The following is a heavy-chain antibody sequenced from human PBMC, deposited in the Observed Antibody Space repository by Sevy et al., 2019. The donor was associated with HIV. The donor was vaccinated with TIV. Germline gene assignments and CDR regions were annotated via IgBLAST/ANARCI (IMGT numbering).Heavy chain of an antibody. Sequence: GGSLRLSCAASGFTVSSNYMSWVRQAPGKGLEWVSVIYSGDSTYYADSVKGRFTISRDNSKNTLYLQMNSLRAEDTAVYYCATAIAAAGHSFDYWGQGTLVTVSS. J-gene: IGHJ4*02. V-gene: IGHV3-53*01. CDR2: IYSGDST. CDR3: ATAIAAAGHSFDY. CDR1: GFTVSSNY. D-gene: IGHD6-13*01.